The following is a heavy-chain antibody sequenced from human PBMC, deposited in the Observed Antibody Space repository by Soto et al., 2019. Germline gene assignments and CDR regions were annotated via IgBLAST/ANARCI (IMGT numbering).Heavy chain of an antibody. CDR1: GYTFTSYA. Sequence: ASVKVSCKASGYTFTSYAMHWVRQAPGQRLEWMGWINAGNGNTKYSQKFQGRVTITRDTSASTAYMELSSLRSEDTAVYYCARDAHLLEWLLGRAGDAFDIWGQGTMVTVSS. J-gene: IGHJ3*02. CDR3: ARDAHLLEWLLGRAGDAFDI. D-gene: IGHD3-3*01. V-gene: IGHV1-3*01. CDR2: INAGNGNT.